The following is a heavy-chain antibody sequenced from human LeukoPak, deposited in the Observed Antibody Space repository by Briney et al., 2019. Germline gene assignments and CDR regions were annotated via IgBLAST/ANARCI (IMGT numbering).Heavy chain of an antibody. CDR2: ISASGGSR. Sequence: PGGSLRLSCAAAGLTFSSYAMSWGRQAPGKGLEWVSAISASGGSRYHADSVKGRFTISRDNSKNTLYLQMNSLRAEDTAVYYCATELVLYSGYDTSLAAAGTTDPDYWGQGTLVTVSS. V-gene: IGHV3-23*01. CDR1: GLTFSSYA. D-gene: IGHD6-13*01. CDR3: ATELVLYSGYDTSLAAAGTTDPDY. J-gene: IGHJ4*02.